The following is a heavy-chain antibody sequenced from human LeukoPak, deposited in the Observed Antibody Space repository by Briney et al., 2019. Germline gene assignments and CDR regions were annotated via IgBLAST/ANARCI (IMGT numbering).Heavy chain of an antibody. CDR3: AKDWFGELFYYYYYMDV. CDR2: IIGRGGST. J-gene: IGHJ6*03. CDR1: GFTFSSYG. Sequence: PGGSLRLSCAASGFTFSSYGMSWVRQAPGKGLEWVSSIIGRGGSTYYANSVKGRFTISRDNSKNTLYLQMNRLRAEDTAVYYCAKDWFGELFYYYYYMDVWGKGTTVTISS. V-gene: IGHV3-23*01. D-gene: IGHD3-10*01.